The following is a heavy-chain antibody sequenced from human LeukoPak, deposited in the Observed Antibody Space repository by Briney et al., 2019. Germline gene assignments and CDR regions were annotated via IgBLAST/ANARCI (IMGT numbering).Heavy chain of an antibody. Sequence: TFGDYAMSWVRQAPGKGLEWIGYIYHSGSTYYKPSLKSRVTISVDRSKNQFSLKLSSVTAADTAVYYCARVVGGRVTWFDPWGQGTLVTVSS. J-gene: IGHJ5*02. CDR3: ARVVGGRVTWFDP. CDR1: TFGDYA. D-gene: IGHD1-26*01. V-gene: IGHV4-30-2*01. CDR2: IYHSGST.